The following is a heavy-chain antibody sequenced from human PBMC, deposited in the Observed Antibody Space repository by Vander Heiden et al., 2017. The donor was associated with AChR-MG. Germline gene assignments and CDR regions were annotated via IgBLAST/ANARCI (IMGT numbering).Heavy chain of an antibody. CDR3: ATGVSSGWYAYYYYYGMDV. CDR1: GYTFTSYG. Sequence: QVQLVQSVAEVKKPGASVKVSCKAAGYTFTSYGIRWVRQAPGQGLEWMGWISAYNGNTNYAQKLQGRVTMTTDTSTSTAYMELRSLRSDDTAVYYCATGVSSGWYAYYYYYGMDVWGQGTTVTVSS. J-gene: IGHJ6*02. D-gene: IGHD6-19*01. V-gene: IGHV1-18*01. CDR2: ISAYNGNT.